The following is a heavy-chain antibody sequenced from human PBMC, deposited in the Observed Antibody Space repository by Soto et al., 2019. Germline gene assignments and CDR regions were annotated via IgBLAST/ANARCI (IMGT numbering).Heavy chain of an antibody. D-gene: IGHD3-10*01. CDR1: GYSFTSYG. Sequence: ASVKVSCKASGYSFTSYGISWVRQAPGQGLEWMGWISAYNGNTNYAQKLQGRVTMTTDTSTSTAYMELRSLRSDDTAVYYCARFVGEDPYYYGSGSLKHPWGKGTLVTFSS. J-gene: IGHJ5*02. CDR2: ISAYNGNT. V-gene: IGHV1-18*01. CDR3: ARFVGEDPYYYGSGSLKHP.